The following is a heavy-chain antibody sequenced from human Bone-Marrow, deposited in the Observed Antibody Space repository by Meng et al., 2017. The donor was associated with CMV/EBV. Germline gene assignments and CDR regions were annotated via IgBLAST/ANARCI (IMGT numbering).Heavy chain of an antibody. CDR2: IRYDGSNK. V-gene: IGHV3-30*02. CDR1: GFTFSSYG. CDR3: TRRRLPQGELDC. D-gene: IGHD2-21*02. Sequence: QVQLVESGGGVVQPGGSVRLSCAASGFTFSSYGMHWVRQAPGKGLEWVAFIRYDGSNKYYADSVKGRFTISRDNSKNTLYLQMNSLRAEDTAVYYCTRRRLPQGELDCWGQGTLVTVSS. J-gene: IGHJ4*02.